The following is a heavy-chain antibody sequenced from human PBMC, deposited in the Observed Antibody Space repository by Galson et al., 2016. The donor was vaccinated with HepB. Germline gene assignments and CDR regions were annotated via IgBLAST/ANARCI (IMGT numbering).Heavy chain of an antibody. CDR1: GFTFSDFA. D-gene: IGHD2-2*01. J-gene: IGHJ4*02. CDR2: ISYDGSNT. V-gene: IGHV3-30-3*01. CDR3: ARGLTTSWGVDY. Sequence: SLRLSCAASGFTFSDFAIHWVRQAPGKGLKWVALISYDGSNTYYADSVKGRFTISRDNSNNTLWLQMNSLRVEDTAIYSWARGLTTSWGVDYWGPGTLLTVSS.